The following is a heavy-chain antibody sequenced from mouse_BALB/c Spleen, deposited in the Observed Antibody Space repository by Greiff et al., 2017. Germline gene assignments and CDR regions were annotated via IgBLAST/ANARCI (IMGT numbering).Heavy chain of an antibody. CDR3: TRLTTRVWYFDV. CDR1: GFTFSSYW. CDR2: IRLKSDNYAT. J-gene: IGHJ1*01. Sequence: DVKLVESGGGLVQPGGSMKLSCAASGFTFSSYWMSWVRQSPEKGLEWVAEIRLKSDNYATHYAESVKGKFTISRDDSKSRLYLQMNSLRAEDTGIYYCTRLTTRVWYFDVWGAGTTVTVSS. V-gene: IGHV6-6*02. D-gene: IGHD1-1*01.